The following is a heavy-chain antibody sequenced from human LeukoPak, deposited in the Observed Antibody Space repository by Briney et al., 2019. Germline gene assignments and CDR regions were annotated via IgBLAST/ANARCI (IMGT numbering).Heavy chain of an antibody. CDR1: GFTFSSYD. CDR3: ARGSLGDSSGYWYYFDY. V-gene: IGHV3-13*01. CDR2: IGTAGDT. J-gene: IGHJ4*02. Sequence: QSGGSLRLSCAASGFTFSSYDMHWVRQAAGKGLEWVSAIGTAGDTYYPGSVKGRFTISRENAKNSLYLQMNSLRAEDTAVYYCARGSLGDSSGYWYYFDYWGRGTMVTVSS. D-gene: IGHD3-22*01.